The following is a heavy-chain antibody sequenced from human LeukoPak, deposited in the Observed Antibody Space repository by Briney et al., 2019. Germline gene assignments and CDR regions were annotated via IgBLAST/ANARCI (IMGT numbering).Heavy chain of an antibody. CDR3: ARARRTTYYYDSSGPQDY. CDR2: INHSGST. CDR1: GGSFSGYY. V-gene: IGHV4-34*01. D-gene: IGHD3-22*01. Sequence: SETLSLTCAVYGGSFSGYYWSWIRQPPGKGLEWIGEINHSGSTNYNPSLKSRVTISVDTSKNQFSLKLSSVTAADTAVYYCARARRTTYYYDSSGPQDYWGQGTLVTVSS. J-gene: IGHJ4*02.